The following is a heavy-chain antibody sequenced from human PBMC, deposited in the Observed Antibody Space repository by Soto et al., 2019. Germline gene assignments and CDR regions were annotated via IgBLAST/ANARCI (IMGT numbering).Heavy chain of an antibody. CDR3: ARGGGYDFWSGPPGYYYYMDV. D-gene: IGHD3-3*01. Sequence: QVQLVESGGGVVQPGRSRRLSCAASGFTFSSYGMHWVRQAPGKGLEWVAVIWYDGSNKYYADSVKGRFTISRDNSKNTLYLQMNSLRAEDTAVYYCARGGGYDFWSGPPGYYYYMDVWGKGTTVTVSS. CDR1: GFTFSSYG. V-gene: IGHV3-33*01. CDR2: IWYDGSNK. J-gene: IGHJ6*03.